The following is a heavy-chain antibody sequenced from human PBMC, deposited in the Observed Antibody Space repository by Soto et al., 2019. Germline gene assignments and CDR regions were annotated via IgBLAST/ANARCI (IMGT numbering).Heavy chain of an antibody. CDR2: IADSGRSS. D-gene: IGHD4-17*01. Sequence: GGSLRLSCAASGFTFSKCAMAWVRQAPGNGLEWVSTIADSGRSSYSANSVRGRFTISRDNSKNTLYLQMNSLRVEDTALYYCAKYYTETTSYYYYYGLDVWGQGTTVTVSS. J-gene: IGHJ6*02. CDR1: GFTFSKCA. CDR3: AKYYTETTSYYYYYGLDV. V-gene: IGHV3-23*01.